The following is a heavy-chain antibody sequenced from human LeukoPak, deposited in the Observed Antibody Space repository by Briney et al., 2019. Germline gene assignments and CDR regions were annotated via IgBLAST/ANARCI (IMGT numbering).Heavy chain of an antibody. CDR2: ISSSSSYI. Sequence: GGSLRLSCIASGLSFERFAMNWVRQAPGQGLQWVSSISSSSSYIYYADSVKGRFTISRDNAKNSLYLQMNSLRAEDTALYYCASVDYYGSGNYYNDVDYWGQGTLVTVSS. V-gene: IGHV3-21*01. J-gene: IGHJ4*02. D-gene: IGHD3-10*01. CDR1: GLSFERFA. CDR3: ASVDYYGSGNYYNDVDY.